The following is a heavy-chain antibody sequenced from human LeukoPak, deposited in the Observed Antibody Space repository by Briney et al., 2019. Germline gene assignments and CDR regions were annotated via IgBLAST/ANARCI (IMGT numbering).Heavy chain of an antibody. V-gene: IGHV3-23*01. J-gene: IGHJ4*02. Sequence: GGSLRLSCAASGFTLSSYAMSWVRQAPGKGLEWVSAISDSGNTYHADSVKGRFTISRDNSKNMLYLQMNSLRAEDTAVYYCAKPARTDYADYWGQGTLVTVSS. CDR3: AKPARTDYADY. CDR2: ISDSGNT. D-gene: IGHD1-14*01. CDR1: GFTLSSYA.